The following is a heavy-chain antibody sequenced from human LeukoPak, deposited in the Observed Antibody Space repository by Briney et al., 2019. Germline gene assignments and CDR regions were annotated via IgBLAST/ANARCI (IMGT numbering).Heavy chain of an antibody. V-gene: IGHV1-2*02. CDR2: INPNSGGT. D-gene: IGHD3-10*01. Sequence: ASVKVSCKASGYTFTGYYMHWVRQAPGQGLERMGWINPNSGGTNYAQKFQGRVTMTTDTSTSTAYMELRSLRSDDTAVYYCARDQNYYGSGSYYNLRTGNWFDPWGQGTLVTVSS. J-gene: IGHJ5*02. CDR3: ARDQNYYGSGSYYNLRTGNWFDP. CDR1: GYTFTGYY.